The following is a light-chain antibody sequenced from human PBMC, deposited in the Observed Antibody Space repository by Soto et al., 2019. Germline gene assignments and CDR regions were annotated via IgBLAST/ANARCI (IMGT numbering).Light chain of an antibody. CDR1: QSISNW. J-gene: IGKJ1*01. CDR3: QHYNSYSEA. CDR2: KAS. V-gene: IGKV1-5*03. Sequence: DIQMAQSPSSLSASVGDRVTITCRASQSISNWLAWYQQKPGKAPKLLIYKASTLKSGVPSRFSGSGSGTEFTLTISSLQPDDFATSYCQHYNSYSEAFGQATKVDIK.